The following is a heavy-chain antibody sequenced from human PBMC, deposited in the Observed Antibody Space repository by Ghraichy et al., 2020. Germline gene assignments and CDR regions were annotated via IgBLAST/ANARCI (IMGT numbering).Heavy chain of an antibody. Sequence: SETLSLTCAVYGGSFSGYYWSWIRQPPGKGLEWIGEINHSGSTNYNPSLKSRVTISVDTSKNQFSLKLSSVTAADTAVYYCARGRLAVLSSSWYRGFDYWGQRTLVTVSS. V-gene: IGHV4-34*01. CDR3: ARGRLAVLSSSWYRGFDY. CDR2: INHSGST. D-gene: IGHD6-13*01. CDR1: GGSFSGYY. J-gene: IGHJ4*02.